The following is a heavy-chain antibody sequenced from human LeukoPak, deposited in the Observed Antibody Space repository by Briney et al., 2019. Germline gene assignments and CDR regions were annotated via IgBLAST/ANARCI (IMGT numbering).Heavy chain of an antibody. CDR1: GFTVSSYY. V-gene: IGHV3-53*01. J-gene: IGHJ4*02. CDR2: IYSDGST. CDR3: ARESGSDYFDY. D-gene: IGHD1-26*01. Sequence: GGSLRLSCAASGFTVSSYYMSWVRQAPGMGLEWVSIIYSDGSTYYADSVKGRFTISRDNSKNTLYLQMNSLRAEDTAVYYCARESGSDYFDYWGQGTLVTVSS.